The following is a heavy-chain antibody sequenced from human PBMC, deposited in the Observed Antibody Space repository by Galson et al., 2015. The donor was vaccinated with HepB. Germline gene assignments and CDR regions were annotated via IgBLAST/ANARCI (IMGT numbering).Heavy chain of an antibody. J-gene: IGHJ6*02. CDR3: ARGGYCSSTSCYEGHV. Sequence: SVKVSCKASGGTFSRYAISWVRQAPGQGLEWMGGIIPILGIANYAQKFQGRVTITADKSTSTAYMELSSLRSEDTAVYYCARGGYCSSTSCYEGHVWGQGTTVTVSS. CDR1: GGTFSRYA. V-gene: IGHV1-69*10. CDR2: IIPILGIA. D-gene: IGHD2-2*01.